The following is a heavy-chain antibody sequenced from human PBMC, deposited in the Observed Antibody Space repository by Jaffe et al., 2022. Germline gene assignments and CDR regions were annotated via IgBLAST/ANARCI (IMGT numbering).Heavy chain of an antibody. CDR2: INPNIGGT. CDR1: GYTFTDYY. V-gene: IGHV1-2*06. Sequence: QVQLVQSGAEVKKPGASVRVSCKASGYTFTDYYIHWLRQAPGQRPEWMGRINPNIGGTVYAQKFKGRVTLTTDTSINTAFMELSSLTNDDTAVYYCGRHRVPGVSTPYYFQSWGQGTLVTVSS. J-gene: IGHJ4*02. CDR3: GRHRVPGVSTPYYFQS. D-gene: IGHD3-10*01.